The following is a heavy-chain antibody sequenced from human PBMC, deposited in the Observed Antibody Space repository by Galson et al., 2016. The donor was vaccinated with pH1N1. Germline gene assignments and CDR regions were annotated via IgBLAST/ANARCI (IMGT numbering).Heavy chain of an antibody. D-gene: IGHD4-17*01. CDR2: IYPGGGT. CDR3: AFDTVPNGADH. V-gene: IGHV3-53*01. Sequence: SLRLSCAASEFLVTDRFMSWVRQAPGKRLEWVSIIYPGGGTYYADFAEGRFTISRDTSKNMLFLHMNTLRAEDTALYHCAFDTVPNGADHWGQGTLVTVSS. J-gene: IGHJ5*02. CDR1: EFLVTDRF.